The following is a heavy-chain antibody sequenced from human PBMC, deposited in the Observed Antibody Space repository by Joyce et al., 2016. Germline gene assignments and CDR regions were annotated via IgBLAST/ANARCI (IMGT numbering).Heavy chain of an antibody. Sequence: AASGFTFSSYSMSWVRQAPGKGLEWVSSLSSSSSYIKYTDSVNGRFTISRDNAKNSLYLQMNSLRVEDTAVYYCARSSYTNGIFDYWGQGTLVTVSS. V-gene: IGHV3-21*01. CDR1: GFTFSSYS. D-gene: IGHD2-8*01. J-gene: IGHJ4*02. CDR2: LSSSSSYI. CDR3: ARSSYTNGIFDY.